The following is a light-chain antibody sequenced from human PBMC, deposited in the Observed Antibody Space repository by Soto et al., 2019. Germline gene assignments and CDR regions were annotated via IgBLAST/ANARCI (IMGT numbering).Light chain of an antibody. CDR1: QSVSSN. V-gene: IGKV3-15*01. Sequence: EIVMTQSTATLSVSPGERATLSCRASQSVSSNLAWYQQKPGQAPRLLIYGASTRATGIPARFSGSESGTEFTLTISSLQSEDFAVYYCQQYNNWPSLTFGGGTKVEIK. J-gene: IGKJ4*01. CDR2: GAS. CDR3: QQYNNWPSLT.